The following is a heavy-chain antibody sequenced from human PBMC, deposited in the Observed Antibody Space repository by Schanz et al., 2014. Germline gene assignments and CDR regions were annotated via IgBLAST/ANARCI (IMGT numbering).Heavy chain of an antibody. J-gene: IGHJ4*02. V-gene: IGHV3-23*01. CDR1: GFTFTTFA. CDR3: PTETLDY. Sequence: EQVLESGGGFVQPGGSLRLSCATSGFTFTTFAMTWVRQAPGKGLEWVSGISDRGDGTNYADSVKGRFTISRDNSKNTLYLQMNSLRAEDTAVYYCPTETLDYWGQGTLVTVSS. CDR2: ISDRGDGT.